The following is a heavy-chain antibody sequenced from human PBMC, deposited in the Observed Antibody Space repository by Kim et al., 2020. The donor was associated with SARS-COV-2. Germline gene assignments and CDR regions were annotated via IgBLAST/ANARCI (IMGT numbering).Heavy chain of an antibody. CDR3: TSSDYHGYFDL. D-gene: IGHD4-17*01. V-gene: IGHV4-31*02. J-gene: IGHJ2*01. CDR2: ST. Sequence: STYCNPSLKSRVTISVDTSKDQFALKLSSVTAADTAVYYCTSSDYHGYFDLWGRGTLVTVSS.